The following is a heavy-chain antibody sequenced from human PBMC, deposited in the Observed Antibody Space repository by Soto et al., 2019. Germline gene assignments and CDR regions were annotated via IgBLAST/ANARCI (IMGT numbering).Heavy chain of an antibody. Sequence: SETLSLTCAVYGGSFSGYYWSWIRQPPGKGLEWIGEINHSGSTNYNPSLKSRVTISVDTSKNQFSLKLSSVTAADTAVYYCARGPPRSGWFDPWGQGTLVTVSS. V-gene: IGHV4-34*01. CDR2: INHSGST. CDR1: GGSFSGYY. CDR3: ARGPPRSGWFDP. J-gene: IGHJ5*02.